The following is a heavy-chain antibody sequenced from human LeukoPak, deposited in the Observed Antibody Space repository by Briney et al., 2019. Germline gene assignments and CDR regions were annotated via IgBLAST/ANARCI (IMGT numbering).Heavy chain of an antibody. J-gene: IGHJ5*02. CDR2: INPNSGGT. Sequence: ASAKVSCKASGYTFTGYYMHWVRQAPGQGLEWMGWINPNSGGTNYAQKFQGRVTMTRDTSISTAYMELSRLRSDDTAVYYCARARYNWNDVNWFDPWGQGTLVTVSS. V-gene: IGHV1-2*02. D-gene: IGHD1-20*01. CDR3: ARARYNWNDVNWFDP. CDR1: GYTFTGYY.